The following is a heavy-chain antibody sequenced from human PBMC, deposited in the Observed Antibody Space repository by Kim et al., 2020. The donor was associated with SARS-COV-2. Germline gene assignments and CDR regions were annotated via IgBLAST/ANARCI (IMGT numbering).Heavy chain of an antibody. CDR1: GGSISSSSYY. CDR3: ARDTAGIVGARTELGFDY. CDR2: IYYSGST. V-gene: IGHV4-39*07. Sequence: SETLSLTCTVSGGSISSSSYYWGWIRQPPGKGLEWIGSIYYSGSTYYNPSLKSRVTISVDTSKNQFSLKLSSVTAADTAVYYCARDTAGIVGARTELGFDYWGQGTLVTVSS. D-gene: IGHD1-26*01. J-gene: IGHJ4*02.